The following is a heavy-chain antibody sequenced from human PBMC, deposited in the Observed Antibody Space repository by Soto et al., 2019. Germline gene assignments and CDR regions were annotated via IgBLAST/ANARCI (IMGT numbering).Heavy chain of an antibody. D-gene: IGHD2-15*01. V-gene: IGHV4-38-2*02. CDR1: GYSISSGYH. CDR3: ARQDRVVAEGRWFDP. Sequence: SETLSLTCTVSGYSISSGYHWAWVRQPPGKGLEWLGSVHYSGNTYYNPSLKSRLTISVDKSKNQFSLNLSSVTAADTAVYYCARQDRVVAEGRWFDPWGQGTLVTDSS. J-gene: IGHJ5*02. CDR2: VHYSGNT.